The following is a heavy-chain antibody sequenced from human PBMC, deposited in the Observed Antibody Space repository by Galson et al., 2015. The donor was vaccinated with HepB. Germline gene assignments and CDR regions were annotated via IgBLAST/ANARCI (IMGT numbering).Heavy chain of an antibody. D-gene: IGHD3-10*01. J-gene: IGHJ3*02. CDR1: GYSFTSCW. CDR2: IYPGDSDT. Sequence: QSGAEVKKPGESLKISCKGSGYSFTSCWIGWVRQMPGKGLEWMGIIYPGDSDTRYSPSFQGQVTISADKSISTAYLQWSSLKASDTAMYYCARLAVWFGDPRANAFDIWGQGTMVTVSS. V-gene: IGHV5-51*01. CDR3: ARLAVWFGDPRANAFDI.